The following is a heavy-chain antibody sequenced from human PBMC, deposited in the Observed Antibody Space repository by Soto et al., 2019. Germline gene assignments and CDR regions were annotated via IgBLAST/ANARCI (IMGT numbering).Heavy chain of an antibody. J-gene: IGHJ5*02. CDR1: GFTFTSSA. V-gene: IGHV1-58*01. CDR2: IVVGSGNT. D-gene: IGHD2-2*01. Sequence: ASVKVSCKASGFTFTSSAVQWVRQARGQRLEWIGWIVVGSGNTNYAQKFQERVTITRDMSTSTAYMELSSLRSEDTAVYYCAAGRQELVPLYWFDPWGQGTLVTVSS. CDR3: AAGRQELVPLYWFDP.